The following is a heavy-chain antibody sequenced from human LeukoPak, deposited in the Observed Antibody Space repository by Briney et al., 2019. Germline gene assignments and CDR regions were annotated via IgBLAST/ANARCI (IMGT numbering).Heavy chain of an antibody. V-gene: IGHV3-23*01. Sequence: PGGSLRLSCTASGFTFSSYSMTWVRQAPGKGLEWVSAISGSGGSTYYADSVKGRFTISRDNSKNTLYLQMNSLRAEDTAVYYCARRAINLGLYYGMDVWGQGTTVTVSS. D-gene: IGHD2-21*01. CDR2: ISGSGGST. CDR3: ARRAINLGLYYGMDV. J-gene: IGHJ6*02. CDR1: GFTFSSYS.